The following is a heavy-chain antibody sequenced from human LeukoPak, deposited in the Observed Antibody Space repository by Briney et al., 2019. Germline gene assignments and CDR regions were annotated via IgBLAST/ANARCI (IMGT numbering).Heavy chain of an antibody. CDR3: ARGSKGYFDSTNYFYYFYYMDV. V-gene: IGHV3-11*01. J-gene: IGHJ6*03. D-gene: IGHD3-22*01. CDR2: ISSSGTTI. CDR1: GFTFSDYY. Sequence: GGSLRLSCAASGFTFSDYYMSWIRQAPGKGLEWVSYISSSGTTISYADAVKGRFTISRDNAKNSLYLQMNSLRAEDTAVYYCARGSKGYFDSTNYFYYFYYMDVWGKGTTVTISS.